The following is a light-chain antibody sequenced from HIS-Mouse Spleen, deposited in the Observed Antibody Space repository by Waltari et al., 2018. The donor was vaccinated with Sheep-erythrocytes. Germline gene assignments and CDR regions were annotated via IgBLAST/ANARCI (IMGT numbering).Light chain of an antibody. CDR1: SSDVGGYNY. CDR2: DDS. V-gene: IGLV2-11*01. J-gene: IGLJ2*01. Sequence: QSALTQPRSVSGSPGQSVTISCTGTSSDVGGYNYVSWYQQHPGKAPKLMIYDDSKRPSVVPDRFSGSKSGNTASLTISGLQAEDEADYYCCSYAGSYTVVFGGGTKLTVL. CDR3: CSYAGSYTVV.